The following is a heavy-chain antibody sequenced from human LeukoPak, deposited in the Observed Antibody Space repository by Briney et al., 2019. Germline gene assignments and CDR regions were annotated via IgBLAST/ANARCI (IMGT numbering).Heavy chain of an antibody. CDR1: GFTFSSYG. D-gene: IGHD3-10*01. Sequence: GGSLRLSCAASGFTFSSYGMHWVRQAPGKGLEWVAFIWFDGTKRYYADSVKGRFTISRDNSKNTPYLQINSLRAEDTAVYYCARDRGSGSYEGYYFDSWGQGTLVTVSS. J-gene: IGHJ4*02. CDR3: ARDRGSGSYEGYYFDS. V-gene: IGHV3-33*01. CDR2: IWFDGTKR.